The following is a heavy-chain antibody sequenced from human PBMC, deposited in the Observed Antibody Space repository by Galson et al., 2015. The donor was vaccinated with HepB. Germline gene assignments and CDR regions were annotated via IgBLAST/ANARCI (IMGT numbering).Heavy chain of an antibody. V-gene: IGHV3-23*01. CDR2: ISGSGGST. D-gene: IGHD2-2*02. Sequence: SLRLSCAASGFTFSSYAMSWVRQAPGKGLEWVSAISGSGGSTYYADSVKGRFTISRDNPKNTLYLQMNSLRAEDTAVYYCAKERPRDYCSSTSCYTPHYYFDYWGQGTLVTVSS. J-gene: IGHJ4*02. CDR1: GFTFSSYA. CDR3: AKERPRDYCSSTSCYTPHYYFDY.